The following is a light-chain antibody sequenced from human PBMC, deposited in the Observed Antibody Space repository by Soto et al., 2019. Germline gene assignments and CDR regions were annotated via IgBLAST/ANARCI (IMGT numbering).Light chain of an antibody. CDR3: QQYGGSPWT. CDR1: QSVADSN. V-gene: IGKV3-20*01. CDR2: GAS. J-gene: IGKJ1*01. Sequence: EIVLTQSPGTLSLSSGEGATLSCRASQSVADSNLAWYQHKPGQPPRLLIYGASSRATGIPDRFSGSGSGTDFTLTINRLEPEDNAVYYCQQYGGSPWTFGQGTKVEIK.